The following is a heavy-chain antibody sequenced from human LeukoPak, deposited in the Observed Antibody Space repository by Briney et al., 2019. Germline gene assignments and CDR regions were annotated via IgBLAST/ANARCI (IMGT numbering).Heavy chain of an antibody. Sequence: SVKVSCKASGGTFSSYAISWVRQAPGQGLEWMGGIIPIFGTANYAQKFQGRVTITRNTSISTAYMELSSLRSEDTAVYYCARARQYYYDSSGYWEPWGQGTLVTVSS. CDR3: ARARQYYYDSSGYWEP. CDR2: IIPIFGTA. J-gene: IGHJ5*02. CDR1: GGTFSSYA. D-gene: IGHD3-22*01. V-gene: IGHV1-69*05.